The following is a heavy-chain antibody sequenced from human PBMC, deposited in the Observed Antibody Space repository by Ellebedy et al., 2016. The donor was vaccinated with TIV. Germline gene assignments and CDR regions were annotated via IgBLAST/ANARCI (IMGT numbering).Heavy chain of an antibody. CDR3: ARDIVVVPAAIRSIYYYYYGMDV. V-gene: IGHV1-18*01. J-gene: IGHJ6*02. CDR2: ISAYNGNT. D-gene: IGHD2-2*01. Sequence: ASVKVSCXASGYTFTSYGISWVRQAPGQGLEWTGWISAYNGNTNYAQKLQGRVTMTTDTSTSTAYMELRSLRSDDTAVYYCARDIVVVPAAIRSIYYYYYGMDVWGQGTTVTVSS. CDR1: GYTFTSYG.